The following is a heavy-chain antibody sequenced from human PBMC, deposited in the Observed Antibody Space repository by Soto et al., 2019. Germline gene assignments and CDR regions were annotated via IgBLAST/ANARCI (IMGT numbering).Heavy chain of an antibody. D-gene: IGHD2-2*01. CDR2: IYYSGGA. CDR1: GGSISTYY. J-gene: IGHJ6*03. CDR3: ATHSLYCTSTSCRYFYYLDV. Sequence: SETLSLTCTVSGGSISTYYWSWFRQPPGKGLEWIGYIYYSGGAKYSPSLKSRVTISLDTSNSQFSLDLGSVTAADTAVYYCATHSLYCTSTSCRYFYYLDVWGRGTTVTVSS. V-gene: IGHV4-59*08.